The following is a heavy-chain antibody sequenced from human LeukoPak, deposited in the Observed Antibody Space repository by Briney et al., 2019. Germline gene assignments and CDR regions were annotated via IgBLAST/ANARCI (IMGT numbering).Heavy chain of an antibody. CDR3: ARDHWGIADLYYFDY. J-gene: IGHJ4*02. CDR1: GFTFSSYS. Sequence: GGSLRLSCAASGFTFSSYSMNWVRQAPGKGLEWVSYISSSSSTIYYADSVKGRFTISRDNAKNSLYLQMNSLRAEDTAVYYCARDHWGIADLYYFDYWGQGTLVTVSS. V-gene: IGHV3-48*04. D-gene: IGHD6-13*01. CDR2: ISSSSSTI.